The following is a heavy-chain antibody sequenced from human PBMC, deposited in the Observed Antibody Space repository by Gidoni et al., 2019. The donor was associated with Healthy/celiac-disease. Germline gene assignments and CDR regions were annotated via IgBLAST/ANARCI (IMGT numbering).Heavy chain of an antibody. CDR1: GYSFTSYW. CDR3: ARPQSVYGEIDY. CDR2: IYHGDSDT. J-gene: IGHJ4*02. V-gene: IGHV5-51*03. Sequence: EVQLVQSGAEVTKPGASLQISCRGSGYSFTSYWIGWVRQMPGKGLEWLGIIYHGDSDTRYSPSCQGKVISSADKAISTAYLQWSSLKASDTAMYYCARPQSVYGEIDYWGQGTLVTVSS. D-gene: IGHD4-17*01.